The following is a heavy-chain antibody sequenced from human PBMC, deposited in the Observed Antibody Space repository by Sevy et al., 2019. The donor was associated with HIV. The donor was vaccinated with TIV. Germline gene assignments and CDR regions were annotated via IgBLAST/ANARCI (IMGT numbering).Heavy chain of an antibody. CDR2: ISWDGGST. CDR1: GFTFDDYT. Sequence: GGSLRLSCAASGFTFDDYTMHWVRQAPGKGLEWVSLISWDGGSTYYADSVKGRFTISRDNSKNSLYLQMNSLRTEDTALYYCAKDLSAWAAAGTAFDYWGQGTLVTVSS. CDR3: AKDLSAWAAAGTAFDY. J-gene: IGHJ4*02. V-gene: IGHV3-43*01. D-gene: IGHD6-13*01.